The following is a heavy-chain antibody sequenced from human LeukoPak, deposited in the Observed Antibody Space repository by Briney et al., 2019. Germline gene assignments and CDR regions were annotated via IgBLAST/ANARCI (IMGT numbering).Heavy chain of an antibody. Sequence: PGGSLRLSCAASGFTFSSYSMNWVRQAPGKGLEWVSYISSSSSTIYYADSVKGRFTISRDNAKNSLYLQMNSLRAEDTAVYYCAKDSNWGCDYWGQGTLVTVSS. V-gene: IGHV3-48*01. CDR3: AKDSNWGCDY. D-gene: IGHD7-27*01. CDR2: ISSSSSTI. CDR1: GFTFSSYS. J-gene: IGHJ4*02.